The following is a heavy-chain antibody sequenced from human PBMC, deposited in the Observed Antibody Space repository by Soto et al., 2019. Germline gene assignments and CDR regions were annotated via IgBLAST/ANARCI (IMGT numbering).Heavy chain of an antibody. CDR3: ARERTEAVVVPAAPSNWFDP. CDR2: ISSSSSYI. D-gene: IGHD2-2*01. J-gene: IGHJ5*02. CDR1: GFTFSSYS. V-gene: IGHV3-21*01. Sequence: PGGSLRLSCAASGFTFSSYSMNWVRQAPGKGLEWVSSISSSSSYIYYADSVKGRFTISRDNAKNSLYLQMNSLRAEDTAVYYCARERTEAVVVPAAPSNWFDPWGQGTLVTVSS.